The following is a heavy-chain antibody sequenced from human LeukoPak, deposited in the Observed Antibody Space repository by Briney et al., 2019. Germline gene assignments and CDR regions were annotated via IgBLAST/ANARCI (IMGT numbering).Heavy chain of an antibody. J-gene: IGHJ4*02. D-gene: IGHD6-25*01. V-gene: IGHV4-59*01. Sequence: PSETPSLTCTVSGGSISSYYWSWIRQPPGKGLEWIGYIYYSGSTNYNPSLKSRVTISVDTSKNQFSLKLSSVTAADTAVYYCARDTVGYSSGGVDYWGQGTLVTVSS. CDR3: ARDTVGYSSGGVDY. CDR1: GGSISSYY. CDR2: IYYSGST.